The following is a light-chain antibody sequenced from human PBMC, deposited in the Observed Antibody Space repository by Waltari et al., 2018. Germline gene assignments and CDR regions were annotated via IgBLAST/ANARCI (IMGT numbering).Light chain of an antibody. Sequence: EIVLTQSPGTLSLSPGERATLSCRASQSISSSYLAWDQQKPGQAPRLLSYDGVTRATDIPHRFSGSGSGTDFTLTINRLEPEDCAVYYCQQWGTFGQGTKVE. J-gene: IGKJ1*01. CDR1: QSISSSY. V-gene: IGKV3-20*01. CDR2: DGV. CDR3: QQWGT.